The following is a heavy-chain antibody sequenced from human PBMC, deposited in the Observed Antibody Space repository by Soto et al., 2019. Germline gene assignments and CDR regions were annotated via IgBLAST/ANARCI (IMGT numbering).Heavy chain of an antibody. Sequence: GGSLRLSCAASGFTFSSYSMNWVRQAPGKGLEWVSYISSSSSTIYYADSVKGRFTISRDNAKNSLYLQMNSLRAEDTAVYYCARDPRGYCSGGSCYWGIDYWGQGTLVTVSS. CDR1: GFTFSSYS. V-gene: IGHV3-48*01. CDR2: ISSSSSTI. D-gene: IGHD2-15*01. CDR3: ARDPRGYCSGGSCYWGIDY. J-gene: IGHJ4*02.